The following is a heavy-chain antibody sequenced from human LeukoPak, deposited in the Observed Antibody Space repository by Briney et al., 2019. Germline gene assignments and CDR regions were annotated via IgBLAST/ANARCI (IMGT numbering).Heavy chain of an antibody. Sequence: SETLSLTCTVSGGSINRYYWSWIRQPPGKGLEWIGEINHSGSTNYNPSLKSRVTISVDTSKNQFSLKLSSVTAADTAVYYCAILGQWLASDYYYYYMDVWGKGTTVTVSS. CDR1: GGSINRYY. D-gene: IGHD6-19*01. J-gene: IGHJ6*03. CDR2: INHSGST. V-gene: IGHV4-34*01. CDR3: AILGQWLASDYYYYYMDV.